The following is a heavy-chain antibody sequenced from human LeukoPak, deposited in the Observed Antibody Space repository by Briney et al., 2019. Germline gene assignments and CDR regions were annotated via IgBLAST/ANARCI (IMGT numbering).Heavy chain of an antibody. Sequence: PGGSLRLSCAASGFTVSSNYMSWVRQAPGKGLEWVSVIYSGGSTYYTDSVKGRFTISRDNSKNPLYLKMNSLRAEETAVYYCARVSDYGDNYYVDYWGQGTLVTVSS. CDR3: ARVSDYGDNYYVDY. D-gene: IGHD4-17*01. J-gene: IGHJ4*02. V-gene: IGHV3-66*01. CDR2: IYSGGST. CDR1: GFTVSSNY.